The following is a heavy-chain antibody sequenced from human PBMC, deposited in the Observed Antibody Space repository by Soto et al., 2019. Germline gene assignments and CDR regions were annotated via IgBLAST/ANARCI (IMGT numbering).Heavy chain of an antibody. V-gene: IGHV3-30*18. D-gene: IGHD6-13*01. Sequence: QVQLVESGGGVVQPGRSLRLSCAASGFTFSSYGMHWVRQAPGKGLEWVAGISYDGSNKYYADSVKGRFTISRDNSKNTLYLQMNSLRAEDTAVYYCAKDPGYSRRWFSRGNDAFDIWGQGTMVTVSS. CDR1: GFTFSSYG. CDR2: ISYDGSNK. J-gene: IGHJ3*02. CDR3: AKDPGYSRRWFSRGNDAFDI.